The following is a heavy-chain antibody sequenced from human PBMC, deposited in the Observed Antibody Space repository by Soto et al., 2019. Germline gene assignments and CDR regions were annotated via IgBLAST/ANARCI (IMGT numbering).Heavy chain of an antibody. J-gene: IGHJ3*02. D-gene: IGHD2-15*01. V-gene: IGHV3-23*01. CDR2: ISGGGDGT. Sequence: EVQLLESGGGLVQPGGSLRLSCAASGFTFSSYAMSWVRQAPGKGLEWVSTISGGGDGTYYADSVKGRFTISRDNSRNTVYLQMNSLRAEDTAVYYCAKKGLGSLTTYCSSGDCHYAFDIWGQGTTVTVSS. CDR1: GFTFSSYA. CDR3: AKKGLGSLTTYCSSGDCHYAFDI.